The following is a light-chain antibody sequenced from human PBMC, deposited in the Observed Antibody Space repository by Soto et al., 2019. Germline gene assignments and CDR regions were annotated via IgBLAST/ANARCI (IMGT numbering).Light chain of an antibody. V-gene: IGKV3-15*01. J-gene: IGKJ4*01. CDR2: DTS. Sequence: EIVMTQSPATLSVSPGERATLSCRASQSVSSDLVWYQQKAGQAPRLLIYDTSTRATGIPARFSGSGSGTELTLTISSLQSEDSAVYHCQQYNKWPLAFGGGTKV. CDR1: QSVSSD. CDR3: QQYNKWPLA.